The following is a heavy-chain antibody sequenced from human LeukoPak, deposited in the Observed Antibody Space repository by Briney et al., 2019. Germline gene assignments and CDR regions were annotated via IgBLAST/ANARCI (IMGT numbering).Heavy chain of an antibody. CDR3: ARRTNYGGKAVYFDY. CDR1: GYIFTSYW. CDR2: IYPGDSDT. V-gene: IGHV5-51*01. D-gene: IGHD4-23*01. J-gene: IGHJ4*02. Sequence: GESLKISCKGSGYIFTSYWIGWVRQMPGKGLEWMGIIYPGDSDTNYSPSFQGQVTISADKSISTAYLQWSSLKASDTAMYYCARRTNYGGKAVYFDYWGQGTLVTVSS.